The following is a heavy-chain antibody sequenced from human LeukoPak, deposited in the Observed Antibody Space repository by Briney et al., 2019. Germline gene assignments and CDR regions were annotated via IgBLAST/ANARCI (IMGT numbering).Heavy chain of an antibody. V-gene: IGHV3-23*01. CDR1: GFSFSNYG. Sequence: GGSLRLSCAASGFSFSNYGMNWVRQAPGKGLEWVSGISRSGDSTYYAASVKGRFTISRDNSENTLFLQMNSLRADDTAVYFCARNQPAGYDCDYGFELQHWGQGTLVTVSS. D-gene: IGHD4/OR15-4a*01. CDR3: ARNQPAGYDCDYGFELQH. CDR2: ISRSGDST. J-gene: IGHJ1*01.